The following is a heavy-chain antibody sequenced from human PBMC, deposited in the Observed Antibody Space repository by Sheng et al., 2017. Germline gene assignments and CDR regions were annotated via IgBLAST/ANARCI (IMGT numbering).Heavy chain of an antibody. D-gene: IGHD1-26*01. CDR3: ARLGSYYPLRYLDL. CDR2: IKPDGSDK. J-gene: IGHJ2*01. V-gene: IGHV3-7*01. Sequence: EVQLVESGGGLVQPGGSLRLSCAASGFTFSNYWMIWVRQAPGKGLEWVANIKPDGSDKYYVDSVRGRFTISRDNAENSLSLQMNSLRVEDTAIYSCARLGSYYPLRYLDLWGRGTLVTVSS. CDR1: GFTFSNYW.